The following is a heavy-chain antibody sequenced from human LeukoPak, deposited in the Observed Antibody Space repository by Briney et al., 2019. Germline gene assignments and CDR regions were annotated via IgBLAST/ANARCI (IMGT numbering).Heavy chain of an antibody. CDR3: ARGNDLDAFDI. D-gene: IGHD2-21*02. V-gene: IGHV4-59*01. J-gene: IGHJ3*02. CDR1: GASSSSFY. Sequence: SETLSLTCTVSGASSSSFYWSWLRQPPGKGLQWIGHLHYSGSTNYNPSLKSRVSTSVDTSKNQFSLSLHSVTAADTAVYYCARGNDLDAFDIWGPGTMVTVSS. CDR2: LHYSGST.